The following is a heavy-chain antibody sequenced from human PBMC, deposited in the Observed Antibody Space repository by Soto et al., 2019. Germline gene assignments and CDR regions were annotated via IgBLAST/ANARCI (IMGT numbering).Heavy chain of an antibody. CDR3: VIHNSGWDIGY. CDR2: VYPSDSDV. V-gene: IGHV5-51*01. Sequence: GESLKISCQGTGYRFSSSWIGWVRQKPGKGLEWLGNVYPSDSDVRYSPAFEGQVTISADNSINTAYLQLLNLKASDTATYYCVIHNSGWDIGYWGQGTLVTVYS. CDR1: GYRFSSSW. D-gene: IGHD5-12*01. J-gene: IGHJ4*02.